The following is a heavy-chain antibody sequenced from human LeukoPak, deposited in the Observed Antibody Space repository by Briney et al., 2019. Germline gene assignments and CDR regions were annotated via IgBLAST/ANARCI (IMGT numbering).Heavy chain of an antibody. CDR1: GFTVSSNY. D-gene: IGHD3-10*01. CDR2: TNTVGTT. J-gene: IGHJ4*02. CDR3: ARVLRDGSGSYYYFFDY. Sequence: PGGSLRLSCAASGFTVSSNYMSWVRQAPGKGLEWVSVTNTVGTTYYADSVKGRFTISRDNSKNTPYLQMDSLRAEDTAVYYCARVLRDGSGSYYYFFDYWGQGTLVTVSS. V-gene: IGHV3-53*01.